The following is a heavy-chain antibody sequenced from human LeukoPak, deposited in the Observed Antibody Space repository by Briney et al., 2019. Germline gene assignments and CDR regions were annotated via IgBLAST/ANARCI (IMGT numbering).Heavy chain of an antibody. CDR1: GGSISNYY. D-gene: IGHD5-12*01. CDR2: IYYSGST. Sequence: SETLSLTCTVSGGSISNYYWSWIRQPPGKGLEWIGYIYYSGSTNYNPSLKSRVTISVDTSKNQFSLKVNSVTAADTAVYYCARDPKSGYDTNDPYNWFDPWGQGTLVTVSS. CDR3: ARDPKSGYDTNDPYNWFDP. V-gene: IGHV4-59*01. J-gene: IGHJ5*02.